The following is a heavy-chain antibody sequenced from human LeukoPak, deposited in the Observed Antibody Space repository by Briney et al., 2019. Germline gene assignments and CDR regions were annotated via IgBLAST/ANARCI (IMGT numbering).Heavy chain of an antibody. D-gene: IGHD3-10*01. CDR3: ARPYGSGSYYAYFDY. J-gene: IGHJ4*02. Sequence: GGSLRLSCAASGFTFSSYSMNWVRQAPGKGLGWVSYISSSSSTIYYADSVKGRFTISRDNAKNSLYLQMNSLRDEDTAVYYCARPYGSGSYYAYFDYWGQGTLVTVSS. CDR1: GFTFSSYS. CDR2: ISSSSSTI. V-gene: IGHV3-48*02.